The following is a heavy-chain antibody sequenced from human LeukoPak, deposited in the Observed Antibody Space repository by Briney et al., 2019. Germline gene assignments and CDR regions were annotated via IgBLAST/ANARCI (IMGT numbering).Heavy chain of an antibody. V-gene: IGHV4-34*01. D-gene: IGHD2-21*02. Sequence: SETLSLTCAVYGGSFSAYYWSWSRQPPREGLWWSWEINHSGSTNYNPSLKSRVTISLDTSKNQFSLKLSSVTAADTAVYYCARGGYCGGDCYENDAFDIWGQGTMVTVSS. J-gene: IGHJ3*02. CDR3: ARGGYCGGDCYENDAFDI. CDR1: GGSFSAYY. CDR2: INHSGST.